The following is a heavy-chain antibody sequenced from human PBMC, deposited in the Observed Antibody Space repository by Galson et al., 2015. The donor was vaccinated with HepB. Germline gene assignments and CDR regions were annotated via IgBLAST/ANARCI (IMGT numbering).Heavy chain of an antibody. V-gene: IGHV1-46*03. D-gene: IGHD2-15*01. CDR2: INPSGGST. J-gene: IGHJ3*02. CDR3: AGVVSFDAFDI. CDR1: GYTFTGYY. Sequence: SVKVSCKASGYTFTGYYMHWVRQAPGQGLEWMGIINPSGGSTSYAQKFQGRVTMTRDTSTSTVYMELSSLRSEDTAVYYCAGVVSFDAFDIWGQGTMVTVSS.